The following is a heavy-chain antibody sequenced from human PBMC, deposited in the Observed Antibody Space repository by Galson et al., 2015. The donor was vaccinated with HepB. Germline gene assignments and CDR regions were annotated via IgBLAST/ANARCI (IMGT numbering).Heavy chain of an antibody. D-gene: IGHD2/OR15-2a*01. CDR1: GFAFNTYD. J-gene: IGHJ4*02. CDR3: AKEGARGNPRRPYFDY. Sequence: SLRLSCAVSGFAFNTYDMHWVRQAPDKGLEWVASISYDGTKTYYADSVKGRFTISRDNSENSLHLQVSSLRPEDTAMFYCAKEGARGNPRRPYFDYWGQGTLVIVSS. CDR2: ISYDGTKT. V-gene: IGHV3-30*18.